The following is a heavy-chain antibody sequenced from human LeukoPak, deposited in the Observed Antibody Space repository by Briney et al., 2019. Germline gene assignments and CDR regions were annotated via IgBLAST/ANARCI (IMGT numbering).Heavy chain of an antibody. CDR1: GFTFSSYA. V-gene: IGHV3-23*01. Sequence: GGSLRLSCAASGFTFSSYAMSWVRQAPGKGLEWVSAISGSGGSTYYADSVKGRFTISRDNSKNTLYLQMNSLRAEDTAVYYRAKDPTVVTPGGNFDYWGQGTLVTVSS. D-gene: IGHD4-23*01. CDR3: AKDPTVVTPGGNFDY. J-gene: IGHJ4*02. CDR2: ISGSGGST.